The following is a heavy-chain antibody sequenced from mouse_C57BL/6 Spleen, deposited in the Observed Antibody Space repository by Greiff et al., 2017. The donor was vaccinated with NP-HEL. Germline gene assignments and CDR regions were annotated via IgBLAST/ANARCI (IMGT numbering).Heavy chain of an antibody. Sequence: EVQLVESGPGLVKPSQSLSLTCSVTGYSITSGYYWNWIRQFPGNKLEWMGYISYDGSNNYNPSLKNRISITRDTSKNQFFLKLNSVTTEDTATYYCARAVYFDVWGTGTTVTVSS. CDR1: GYSITSGYY. CDR2: ISYDGSN. CDR3: ARAVYFDV. V-gene: IGHV3-6*01. J-gene: IGHJ1*03.